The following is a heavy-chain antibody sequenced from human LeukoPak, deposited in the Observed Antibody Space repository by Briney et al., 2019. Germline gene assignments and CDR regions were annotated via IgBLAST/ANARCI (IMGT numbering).Heavy chain of an antibody. CDR3: ARGYGQLVLDY. CDR1: GGTFSSYA. Sequence: ASVKVSCKTSGGTFSSYAISWVRQAPGQGLEWMGGIIPIFGTANYAQKFQGRVTITADKSTSTAYMELSSLRSEDTAVYYCARGYGQLVLDYWGQGTLVTVSS. D-gene: IGHD6-6*01. CDR2: IIPIFGTA. J-gene: IGHJ4*02. V-gene: IGHV1-69*06.